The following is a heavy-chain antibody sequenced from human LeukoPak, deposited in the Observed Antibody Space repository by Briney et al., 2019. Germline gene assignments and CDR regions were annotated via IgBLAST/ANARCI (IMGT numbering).Heavy chain of an antibody. CDR2: IYTSGST. CDR1: GPISSYY. V-gene: IGHV4-4*09. D-gene: IGHD2-2*01. J-gene: IGHJ3*02. Sequence: PSETLSLTCTVSGPISSYYWSWIRQPPGKGLEWIGYIYTSGSTNYNPSLKSRVTISVDTSKNQFSLDLSSVTAADTAVYYCARQKCTSTSCLTKNAFDIWGQGTMVTVSS. CDR3: ARQKCTSTSCLTKNAFDI.